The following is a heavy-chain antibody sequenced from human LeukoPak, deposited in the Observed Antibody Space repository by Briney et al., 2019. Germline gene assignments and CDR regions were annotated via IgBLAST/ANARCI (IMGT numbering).Heavy chain of an antibody. J-gene: IGHJ4*02. CDR2: INPNSGGT. CDR3: ASGNSVVVAVTPWYSDY. D-gene: IGHD2-15*01. V-gene: IGHV1-2*02. Sequence: GASVKVSCKASGYTFTNYPINWVRQAPGQGLEWMGWINPNSGGTNYAQSFQGRVTMTRDTSISTAYLELSRLRSDDTAVYYCASGNSVVVAVTPWYSDYWGQGTLVTVSS. CDR1: GYTFTNYP.